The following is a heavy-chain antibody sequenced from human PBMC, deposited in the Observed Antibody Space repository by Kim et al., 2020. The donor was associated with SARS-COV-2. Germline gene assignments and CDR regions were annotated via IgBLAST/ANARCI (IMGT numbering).Heavy chain of an antibody. CDR3: ARQRWYYGDYDDY. D-gene: IGHD4-17*01. Sequence: SETLSLTCTVSGDSVNRGGYSWSWVRQPPGKGLEWIGYMLHTGGTVYTPSLKSRVAISIDKSKTQFSLNLTSVTAADTAVYYCARQRWYYGDYDDY. CDR1: GDSVNRGGYS. V-gene: IGHV4-30-2*01. J-gene: IGHJ6*01. CDR2: MLHTGGT.